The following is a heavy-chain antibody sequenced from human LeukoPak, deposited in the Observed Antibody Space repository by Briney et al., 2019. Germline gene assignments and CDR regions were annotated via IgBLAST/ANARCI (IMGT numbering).Heavy chain of an antibody. CDR1: GGSISSYY. J-gene: IGHJ4*02. CDR3: ARDGLSYFGRGNFDY. Sequence: SETLSLTCTVSGGSISSYYWSWIRQPPGKGLEWIGYIYYSGSTNYNPSLKSRVTISVDTSKNQFSLKLSSVTAADTAVYYCARDGLSYFGRGNFDYWGQGSLVTVSS. V-gene: IGHV4-59*01. D-gene: IGHD1-26*01. CDR2: IYYSGST.